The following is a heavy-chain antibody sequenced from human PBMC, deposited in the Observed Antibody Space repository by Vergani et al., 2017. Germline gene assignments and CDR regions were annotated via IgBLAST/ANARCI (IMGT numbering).Heavy chain of an antibody. CDR3: ARHVGGLTNAFDI. D-gene: IGHD3-16*01. CDR1: GGSISSSSYY. J-gene: IGHJ3*02. Sequence: QLQLQESGPGLVKPSETLSLTCTVSGGSISSSSYYWGWIRQPPGKGLEWIGSIYYSGRTYYNPSLKSRVTISVDTSKNQFSLKLSSVTAADTAVYYCARHVGGLTNAFDIWGQGTMVTVSS. V-gene: IGHV4-39*01. CDR2: IYYSGRT.